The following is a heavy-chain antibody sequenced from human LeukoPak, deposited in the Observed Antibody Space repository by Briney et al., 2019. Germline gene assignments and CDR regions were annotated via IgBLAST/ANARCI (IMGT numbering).Heavy chain of an antibody. V-gene: IGHV4-31*03. J-gene: IGHJ4*02. D-gene: IGHD3-22*01. CDR3: ARYSYSSGYRGGFDY. CDR2: IYYSGST. Sequence: SETLSLTCTVSGGSISSSSYYWSWIRQHPGKGLEWIGYIYYSGSTYYNPSLKSRVTISVDTSKNQFSLKLSSVTAADTAVYYCARYSYSSGYRGGFDYWGQGTLVTVSS. CDR1: GGSISSSSYY.